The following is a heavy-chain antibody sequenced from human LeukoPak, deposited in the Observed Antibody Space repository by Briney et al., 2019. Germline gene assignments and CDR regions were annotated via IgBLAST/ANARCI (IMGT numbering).Heavy chain of an antibody. J-gene: IGHJ6*02. Sequence: AASVKVSCQAFGYTFTGYGISWVRQAPGEGLEWMGWISVYNGNTNYAQKFQGRVTMTTDTPTSTGYMELRSLRSDDTAVYYCARTFSSGRYGMDVWGQGTTVTVSS. CDR3: ARTFSSGRYGMDV. V-gene: IGHV1-18*01. CDR1: GYTFTGYG. D-gene: IGHD6-25*01. CDR2: ISVYNGNT.